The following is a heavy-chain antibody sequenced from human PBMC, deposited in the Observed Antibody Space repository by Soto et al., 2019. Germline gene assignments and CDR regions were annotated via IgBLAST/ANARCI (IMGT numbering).Heavy chain of an antibody. CDR1: GFTFSTYG. CDR3: AKDFKVSGSHYGTLNYYYGMDV. Sequence: TGGSLRLSCAASGFTFSTYGMQWVRQAPGKGLEWVAVISYDGYLKYYVDAVKGRFTVARDNSKNTLFLEMNSLRVEDTAVYFCAKDFKVSGSHYGTLNYYYGMDVWGQGTTVPVSS. V-gene: IGHV3-30*18. D-gene: IGHD3-10*01. CDR2: ISYDGYLK. J-gene: IGHJ6*02.